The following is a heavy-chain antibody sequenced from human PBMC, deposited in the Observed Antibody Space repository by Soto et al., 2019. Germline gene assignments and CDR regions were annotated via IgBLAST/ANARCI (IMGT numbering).Heavy chain of an antibody. CDR3: ARDLRIAVAGKGGY. CDR2: ISYDGSNK. Sequence: QVQLVESGGGVVQPGRSLRLSCAASGFTFSSYAMHWVRQAPGKGLEWVAVISYDGSNKYYADSVKGRFTISRDNSKNTLYLQMNSLRAEDMAVYYCARDLRIAVAGKGGYWGQGTLVTVSS. D-gene: IGHD6-19*01. CDR1: GFTFSSYA. V-gene: IGHV3-30-3*01. J-gene: IGHJ4*02.